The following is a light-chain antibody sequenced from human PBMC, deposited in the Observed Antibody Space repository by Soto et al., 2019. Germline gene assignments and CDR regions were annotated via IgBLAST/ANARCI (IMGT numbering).Light chain of an antibody. CDR2: GAS. J-gene: IGKJ2*01. Sequence: EIVLTQSPGTLSLSPGERATLYCRASQSDSSSYLAWYQQKPGQAPRLLIYGASSRATGIPDRFSGSGSGTDLSLTISSLEPEEFAAYYCQQYGSSPGYTFGQGTKLEIK. CDR3: QQYGSSPGYT. V-gene: IGKV3-20*01. CDR1: QSDSSSY.